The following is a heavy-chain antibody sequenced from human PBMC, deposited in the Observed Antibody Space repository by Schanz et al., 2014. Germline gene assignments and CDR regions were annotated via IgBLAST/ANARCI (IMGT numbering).Heavy chain of an antibody. V-gene: IGHV3-11*06. J-gene: IGHJ5*01. CDR2: ITTSTSYT. CDR3: ARDRDAGGYDS. CDR1: GFTVNTNY. D-gene: IGHD2-8*02. Sequence: VQLVESGGGLIQPGGSLRLSCAVSGFTVNTNYMSWVRQAPGKGLEWISYITTSTSYTNYADSVKGRFTISRDNAKNSLYLQMNSLRAEDTALYYCARDRDAGGYDSWGQGTLVTVSS.